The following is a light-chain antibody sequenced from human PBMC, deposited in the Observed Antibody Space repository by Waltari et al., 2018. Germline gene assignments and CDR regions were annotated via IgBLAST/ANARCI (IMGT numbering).Light chain of an antibody. CDR3: LSPETRGSWV. CDR2: KDR. CDR1: AFPKHT. Sequence: SYELTQSPSVSLSPGQTARITCSGGAFPKHTAYWYQKKPGQAPVLIIFKDRDRPSGIPERFSGSTSGTTVTLTITGVQAEDEADYYCLSPETRGSWVFGGGTKLTVL. V-gene: IGLV3-25*03. J-gene: IGLJ2*01.